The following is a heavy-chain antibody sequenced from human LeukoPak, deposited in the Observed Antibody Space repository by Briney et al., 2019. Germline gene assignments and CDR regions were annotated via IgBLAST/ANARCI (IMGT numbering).Heavy chain of an antibody. CDR3: ARRTSGSSAPWAFDI. D-gene: IGHD6-25*01. Sequence: SGPTLVNPTQTLTLTCTFSGFSLSTSGVGVGWIRQPPGKALEWLALIYWDDDKRYSPSLKSRLTITKDTSKNQVVLTMTNMDPVDTVTYYCARRTSGSSAPWAFDIWGQGTMVTVSS. J-gene: IGHJ3*02. V-gene: IGHV2-5*02. CDR1: GFSLSTSGVG. CDR2: IYWDDDK.